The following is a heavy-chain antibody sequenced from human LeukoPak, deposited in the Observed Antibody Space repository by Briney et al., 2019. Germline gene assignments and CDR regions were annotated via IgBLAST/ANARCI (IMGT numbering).Heavy chain of an antibody. Sequence: SVKVSCKASGGTFSSYAISWVRQAPGQGLEWMGRIIPILGTANYAQKFQGRVTITTDESTSTAYMELSSLRSEDTAVYYCARDVKPLAYYDSSGYYVWGQGTLVTVSS. CDR1: GGTFSSYA. CDR3: ARDVKPLAYYDSSGYYV. V-gene: IGHV1-69*11. CDR2: IIPILGTA. J-gene: IGHJ4*02. D-gene: IGHD3-22*01.